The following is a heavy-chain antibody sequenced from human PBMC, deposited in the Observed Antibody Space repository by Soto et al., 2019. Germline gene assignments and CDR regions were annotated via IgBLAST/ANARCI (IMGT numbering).Heavy chain of an antibody. CDR3: AKDKQDYYGSGNYFDY. D-gene: IGHD3-10*01. CDR1: GFTFGNYV. Sequence: DVQLLESGGGLVQLGGSLRLSCAASGFTFGNYVMSWVRQAPGKGLEWVSTMSGASGSAFYADSVKGRFTISRDNSKNTLYLQMNSLRAEDTAIYYCAKDKQDYYGSGNYFDYWGQGILVTVSS. CDR2: MSGASGSA. V-gene: IGHV3-23*01. J-gene: IGHJ4*02.